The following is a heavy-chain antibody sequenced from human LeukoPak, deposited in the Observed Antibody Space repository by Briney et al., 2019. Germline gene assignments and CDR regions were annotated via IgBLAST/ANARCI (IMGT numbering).Heavy chain of an antibody. V-gene: IGHV1-18*01. Sequence: ASVKVSFKASGYTFTIYGISWVRQAPGQGREWMGRINAYNGHTNYARKVQGRVIMTTDTSTSTAYMELRSLRSDDTAMYYCADEGEAAAGQFDYWGQGTLVTVSS. CDR3: ADEGEAAAGQFDY. J-gene: IGHJ4*02. CDR1: GYTFTIYG. D-gene: IGHD6-13*01. CDR2: INAYNGHT.